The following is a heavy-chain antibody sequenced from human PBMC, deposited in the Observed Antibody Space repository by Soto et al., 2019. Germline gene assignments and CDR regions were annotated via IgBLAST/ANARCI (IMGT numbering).Heavy chain of an antibody. D-gene: IGHD2-15*01. Sequence: QVQLVESGGGVVQPGRSLRLSCAASGFTFSSYAMHWVRQAPGKGLEWVAVISYDGSNKYYADSVKGRFTISRDNSKNTXYXXMNSLRAEDTAVYYCARPHAPSIRWSFYYYYGMDVWGQGTTVTVSS. J-gene: IGHJ6*02. CDR1: GFTFSSYA. CDR2: ISYDGSNK. V-gene: IGHV3-30-3*01. CDR3: ARPHAPSIRWSFYYYYGMDV.